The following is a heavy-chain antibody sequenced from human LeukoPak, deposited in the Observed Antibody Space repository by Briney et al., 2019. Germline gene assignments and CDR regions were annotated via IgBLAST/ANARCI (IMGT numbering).Heavy chain of an antibody. CDR1: GGSISSGSYY. Sequence: PSVTLSLTCTVSGGSISSGSYYWSWIRQPAGKGLEWIGSIYYSGSTYYNPSLKSRVTISVDTSKNQFSLKLSSVTAADTAVYYCARQVVYGAFDIWGQGQWSPSLQ. CDR2: IYYSGST. D-gene: IGHD2-2*01. CDR3: ARQVVYGAFDI. V-gene: IGHV4-39*01. J-gene: IGHJ3*02.